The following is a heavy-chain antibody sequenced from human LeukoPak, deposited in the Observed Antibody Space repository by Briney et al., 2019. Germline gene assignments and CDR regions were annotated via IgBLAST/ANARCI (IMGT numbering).Heavy chain of an antibody. CDR2: IYYSGST. CDR1: GGSISSSSYY. J-gene: IGHJ3*02. Sequence: PSETLSLTCTVSGGSISSSSYYWGWIRQPPGKGLEWIGSIYYSGSTYYNPSLKSRVTISVDTSKNQFSLKLSSVTAADTAVYYCASTRGYSYGHAFDIWGQGTMVTVSS. D-gene: IGHD5-18*01. CDR3: ASTRGYSYGHAFDI. V-gene: IGHV4-39*01.